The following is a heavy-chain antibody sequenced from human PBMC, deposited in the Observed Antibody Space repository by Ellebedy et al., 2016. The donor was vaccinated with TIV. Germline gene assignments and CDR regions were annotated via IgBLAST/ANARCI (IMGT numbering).Heavy chain of an antibody. D-gene: IGHD3-9*01. Sequence: AASVKVSCKASGYTFTSYGISWVRQAPGQGLEWMGWISAYNGNTNYAQKLQGRVTMNTDTSTSTAYMELRSLRSDDTAVYYCAKDNSYYDILSWFDPWGQGTLVTVSS. V-gene: IGHV1-18*01. CDR2: ISAYNGNT. CDR3: AKDNSYYDILSWFDP. J-gene: IGHJ5*02. CDR1: GYTFTSYG.